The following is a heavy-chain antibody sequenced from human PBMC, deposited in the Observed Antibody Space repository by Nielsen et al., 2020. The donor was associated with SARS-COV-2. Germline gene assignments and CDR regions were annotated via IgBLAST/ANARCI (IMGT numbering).Heavy chain of an antibody. CDR2: IYYSGST. D-gene: IGHD6-19*01. CDR1: GGSISSYY. J-gene: IGHJ3*02. V-gene: IGHV4-59*01. Sequence: SETLSLTCTVSGGSISSYYWSWIRQPPGKGLEWIGYIYYSGSTNYNPSLKSRVTISVDTSKNQFSLKLSSVTAADTAVYYCAREVTGQWAGNPNAFDIWGQGTMVTVSS. CDR3: AREVTGQWAGNPNAFDI.